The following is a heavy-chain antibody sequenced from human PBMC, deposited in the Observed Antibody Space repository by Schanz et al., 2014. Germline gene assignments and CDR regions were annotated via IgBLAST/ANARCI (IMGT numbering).Heavy chain of an antibody. CDR1: GFTFSDSW. CDR3: ARDGGRDGYNLAFDV. V-gene: IGHV3-21*04. D-gene: IGHD5-12*01. J-gene: IGHJ3*01. Sequence: EVQLVESGGGLVQPGGSLRLSCAASGFTFSDSWMHWVRQAPGKGLEWVSSISSSGGHIYYADSVKGRFTITRDSSKNTLFLQMNSLRAEDTAVYFCARDGGRDGYNLAFDVWGQGTLVTVSS. CDR2: ISSSGGHI.